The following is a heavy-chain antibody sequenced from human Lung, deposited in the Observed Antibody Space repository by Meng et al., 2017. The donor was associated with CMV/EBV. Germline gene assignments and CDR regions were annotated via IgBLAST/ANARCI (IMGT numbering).Heavy chain of an antibody. D-gene: IGHD2-8*02. CDR2: IYTGGIT. CDR3: ARDLRPSGGGMDV. V-gene: IGHV3-53*01. J-gene: IGHJ6*02. Sequence: GESLKISCAASGFSVNSNFMNWVRQAPGKGLEWVSVIYTGGITYYADSVKGRFTISRDNSKNTVHLQMNNLRPGDTAVYYCARDLRPSGGGMDVWGQGPTVTVSS. CDR1: GFSVNSNF.